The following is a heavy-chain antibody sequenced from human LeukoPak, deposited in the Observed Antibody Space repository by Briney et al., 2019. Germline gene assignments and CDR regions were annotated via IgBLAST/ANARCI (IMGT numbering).Heavy chain of an antibody. J-gene: IGHJ4*02. CDR3: ARGMYDFTSSLDY. D-gene: IGHD2-2*01. Sequence: GGSLRLSCAASGFTITSYTMHWVRRAPGKRLEYVSGFSRNGGITYYANSVKGRFTISRDNSRNTLYLQMGSLRAEDMAVYYCARGMYDFTSSLDYWGQGILVTVSS. CDR1: GFTITSYT. CDR2: FSRNGGIT. V-gene: IGHV3-64*01.